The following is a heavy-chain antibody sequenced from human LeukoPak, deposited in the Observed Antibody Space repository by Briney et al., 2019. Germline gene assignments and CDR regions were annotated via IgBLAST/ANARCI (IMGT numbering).Heavy chain of an antibody. V-gene: IGHV4-38-2*01. J-gene: IGHJ4*02. Sequence: SDTLSLTCVVSGYSISSGYYWGWIRQPPGKGLEWIGGIYHSGSTYYNPSLKSRVTISVDTSKNQFSLKVSSVTAADTAVYYCARHWRASTWFDYWGQGTLVTVSS. CDR3: ARHWRASTWFDY. CDR1: GYSISSGYY. D-gene: IGHD1-26*01. CDR2: IYHSGST.